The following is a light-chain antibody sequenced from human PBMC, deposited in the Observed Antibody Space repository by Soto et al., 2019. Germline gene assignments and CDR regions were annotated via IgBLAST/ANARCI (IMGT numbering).Light chain of an antibody. CDR1: ISNIGRNT. V-gene: IGLV1-44*01. J-gene: IGLJ1*01. Sequence: QSVLTQPPSASGTPGQRVTISCSGSISNIGRNTVNWYQHLPGTAPKLLIYSNNQRTSGVPDRFSGSKSGASASLAISGLQSEHEADYYCAAWDDSLDAFVFGTGTKVT. CDR2: SNN. CDR3: AAWDDSLDAFV.